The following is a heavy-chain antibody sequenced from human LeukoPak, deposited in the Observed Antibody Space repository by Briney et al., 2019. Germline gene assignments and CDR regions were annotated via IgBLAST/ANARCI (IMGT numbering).Heavy chain of an antibody. Sequence: SETLSLTCTVSGVSISSGTYYWGWIRQPPGKGLEWIGTFDYTGSSYYNPSLKSRVTISVDTSKKQFSLKLRSVTAADTALYYCARGAGLPADYWGQGTLVTVSS. CDR3: ARGAGLPADY. V-gene: IGHV4-39*07. CDR1: GVSISSGTYY. D-gene: IGHD6-19*01. J-gene: IGHJ4*02. CDR2: FDYTGSS.